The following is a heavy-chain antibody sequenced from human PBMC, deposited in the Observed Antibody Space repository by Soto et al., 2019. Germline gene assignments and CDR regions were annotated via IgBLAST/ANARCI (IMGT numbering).Heavy chain of an antibody. CDR1: GFTFDDYA. CDR3: AKDFTVDYGSGSYYSGFDY. Sequence: GGSLRLSCAASGFTFDDYAMHWVRQAPGKGLERVSGISWNSGSIGYADSVKGRFTISRDNAKNSLYLQMNSLRAEDTALYYCAKDFTVDYGSGSYYSGFDYWGQGTLVTVSS. V-gene: IGHV3-9*01. CDR2: ISWNSGSI. J-gene: IGHJ4*02. D-gene: IGHD3-10*01.